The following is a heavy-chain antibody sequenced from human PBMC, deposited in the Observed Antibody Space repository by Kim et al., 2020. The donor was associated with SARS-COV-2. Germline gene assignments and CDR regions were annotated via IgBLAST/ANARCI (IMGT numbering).Heavy chain of an antibody. CDR2: INAGNGNT. D-gene: IGHD3-10*01. V-gene: IGHV1-3*01. Sequence: ASVKVSCKASGYTFTSYAMHWVRQAPGQRLEWMGWINAGNGNTKYSQKFQGRVTITRDTSASTAYMELSSLRSEDTAVYYCARDPPLYCYGSGGGDYWGQGTLVTVSS. CDR3: ARDPPLYCYGSGGGDY. J-gene: IGHJ4*02. CDR1: GYTFTSYA.